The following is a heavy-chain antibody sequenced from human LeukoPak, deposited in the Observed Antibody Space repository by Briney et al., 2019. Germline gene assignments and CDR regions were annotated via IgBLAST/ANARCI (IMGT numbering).Heavy chain of an antibody. CDR3: ARDRGAFDI. CDR1: GYSISSGYY. CDR2: INHSGST. D-gene: IGHD3-10*01. J-gene: IGHJ3*02. Sequence: SETLSLTCTVSGYSISSGYYWGWIRQPPGKGLEWIGEINHSGSTNYNPSLKSRVTISVDTSKNQFSLKLSSVTAADTAVYYCARDRGAFDIWGQGTMVTVSS. V-gene: IGHV4-38-2*02.